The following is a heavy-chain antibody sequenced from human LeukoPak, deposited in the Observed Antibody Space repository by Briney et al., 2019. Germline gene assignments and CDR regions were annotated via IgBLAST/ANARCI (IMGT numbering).Heavy chain of an antibody. CDR2: ISGSGGST. D-gene: IGHD2-21*02. V-gene: IGHV3-23*01. CDR3: AKEFDCGGDCLDAFDI. Sequence: PGGSLRLSCAASGFTFSSYAMSWVRQAPGKGLEWVSAISGSGGSTYYADSVKGRFTIPRDNSKNTLYLQMNSLRAEDTAVYYCAKEFDCGGDCLDAFDIWGQGTMVTVSS. CDR1: GFTFSSYA. J-gene: IGHJ3*02.